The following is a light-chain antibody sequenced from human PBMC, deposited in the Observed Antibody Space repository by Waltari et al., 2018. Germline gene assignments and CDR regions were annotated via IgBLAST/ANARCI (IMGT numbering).Light chain of an antibody. J-gene: IGLJ1*01. CDR3: SSYTGSSTLI. CDR1: STDVGSYEY. CDR2: DGT. V-gene: IGLV2-14*03. Sequence: QSALTQPASLSGSPGQSITIPCTGTSTDVGSYEYVSWYQQHPGKAPQLLIYDGTNRPSGVSNRFSGSKSGNTASLTISGLQADDEADYYCSSYTGSSTLIFGTGTKVTVL.